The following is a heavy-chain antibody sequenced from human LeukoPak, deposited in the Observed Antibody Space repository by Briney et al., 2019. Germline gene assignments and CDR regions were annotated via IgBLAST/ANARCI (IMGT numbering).Heavy chain of an antibody. J-gene: IGHJ4*02. Sequence: ASVKVSCKASGYTFTGYYMHWVRQAPGQGLEWMGRINPNSGGTNYAQKFQGRVTMTRDTSISTAYMELSRLRSDDTAVYYRARVGPWELLNFDYWGQGTLVTVSS. D-gene: IGHD1-26*01. V-gene: IGHV1-2*06. CDR2: INPNSGGT. CDR3: ARVGPWELLNFDY. CDR1: GYTFTGYY.